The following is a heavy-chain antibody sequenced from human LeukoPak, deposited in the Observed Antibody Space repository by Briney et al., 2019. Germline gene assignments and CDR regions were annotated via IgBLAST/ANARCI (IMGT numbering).Heavy chain of an antibody. J-gene: IGHJ4*02. CDR3: ARGGGRIIYG. Sequence: PGGSLRLSCAASGFTFSSYSMNWIRQPPGKGLEWIGEINHSGSTNYNPSLKSRVTISVDTSKNQFSLKLSSVTAADTAVYYCARGGGRIIYGWGQGTLVTVSS. V-gene: IGHV4-34*01. CDR1: GFTFSSYS. CDR2: INHSGST. D-gene: IGHD2/OR15-2a*01.